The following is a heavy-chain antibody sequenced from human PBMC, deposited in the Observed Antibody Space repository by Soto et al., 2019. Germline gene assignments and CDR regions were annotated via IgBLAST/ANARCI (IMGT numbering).Heavy chain of an antibody. D-gene: IGHD3-3*01. CDR3: ARDLFVLDDYDFWSGYVPYFDY. CDR1: GYTFTSYG. CDR2: ISAYNGNT. J-gene: IGHJ4*02. V-gene: IGHV1-18*01. Sequence: ASVKVSCKASGYTFTSYGISWVRQAPGQGLEWMGWISAYNGNTNYAQKLQGRVTMTTDTSTSTAYMELRSLRSDDTAVYYCARDLFVLDDYDFWSGYVPYFDYWGQGTLVTVSS.